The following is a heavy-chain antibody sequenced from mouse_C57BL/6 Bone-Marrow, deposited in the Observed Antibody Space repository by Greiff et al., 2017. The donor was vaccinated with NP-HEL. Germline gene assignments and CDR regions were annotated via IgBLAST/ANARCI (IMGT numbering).Heavy chain of an antibody. CDR3: ARASFITTAN. D-gene: IGHD1-1*01. CDR1: GYTFTSYW. J-gene: IGHJ3*01. Sequence: VQLQQSGAELVKPGASVKLSCKASGYTFTSYWMQWVKQRPGQGLEWIGEIDPSDSYTNYNQKFKGKATLTVDTSSSTAYMQLSSLTSEDSAVYYCARASFITTANWGQGTLVTVSA. V-gene: IGHV1-50*01. CDR2: IDPSDSYT.